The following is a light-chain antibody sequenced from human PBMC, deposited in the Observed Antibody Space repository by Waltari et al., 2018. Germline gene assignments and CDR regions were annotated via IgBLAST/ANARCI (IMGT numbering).Light chain of an antibody. CDR1: QSVSSN. Sequence: EIVMTQSPATPSVSPGERATLSCRASQSVSSNLAWYQQKPGQAPRLRIYGASTRATGIPARFSGSGSGTEFTLTISSLQSEDFAVYYCQQYNNWPWTFGQGTKVEIK. CDR2: GAS. J-gene: IGKJ1*01. CDR3: QQYNNWPWT. V-gene: IGKV3-15*01.